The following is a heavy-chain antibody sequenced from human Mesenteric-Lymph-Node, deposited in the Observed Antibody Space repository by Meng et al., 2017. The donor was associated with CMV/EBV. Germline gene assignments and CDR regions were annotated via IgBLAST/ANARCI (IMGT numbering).Heavy chain of an antibody. J-gene: IGHJ6*02. CDR3: ARGRQLGGYYYYGMDV. Sequence: SETLSLTCTVSGDSVSSGSYYWSWIRQSPGKGLEWIGYIYYSGSTSYNPSLKSRVTISVDTSKNQFSLKLSSVTAADTAVYYCARGRQLGGYYYYGMDVWGQGTTVTVSS. CDR1: GDSVSSGSYY. CDR2: IYYSGST. V-gene: IGHV4-61*01. D-gene: IGHD6-6*01.